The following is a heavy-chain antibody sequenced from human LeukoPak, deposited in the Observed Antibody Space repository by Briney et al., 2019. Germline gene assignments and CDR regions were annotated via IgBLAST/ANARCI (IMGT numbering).Heavy chain of an antibody. CDR2: IYTSGST. Sequence: SETLSLTCIVSGGSISSYYWSWIRQPAGKGLEWIGRIYTSGSTNYNPSLKSRVTMSVDTSKNQFSLKLSSVTAADTAVYYCARGYCSSTSCFPFDYWGQGTLVTVSS. V-gene: IGHV4-4*07. CDR3: ARGYCSSTSCFPFDY. D-gene: IGHD2-2*01. J-gene: IGHJ4*02. CDR1: GGSISSYY.